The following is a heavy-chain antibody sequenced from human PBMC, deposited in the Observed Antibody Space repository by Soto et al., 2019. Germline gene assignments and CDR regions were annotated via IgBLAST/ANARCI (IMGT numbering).Heavy chain of an antibody. D-gene: IGHD6-13*01. CDR3: ARGPRIAAERYYYYYGMDV. Sequence: LSLTCAVYGGSFSGYYWSWIRQPPGKGLEWIGEINHSGSTNYNPSLKSRVTISVDTSKNQFSLKLSSVNAADTAVYYCARGPRIAAERYYYYYGMDVWGQGTTVTVSS. CDR2: INHSGST. V-gene: IGHV4-34*01. J-gene: IGHJ6*02. CDR1: GGSFSGYY.